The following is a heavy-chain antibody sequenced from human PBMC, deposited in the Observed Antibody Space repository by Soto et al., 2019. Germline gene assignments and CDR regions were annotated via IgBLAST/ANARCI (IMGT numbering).Heavy chain of an antibody. CDR2: LIPIFGTA. CDR3: ARSVSFRYQLLKRGMDV. Sequence: QVQLVQSGAEVKKPGSSVKVSCKASGGTFSSYAISWVRQAPGQGLEWMGGLIPIFGTANYAQKFQGRVTITADESTSTAYMELSSLRSADTAVYYCARSVSFRYQLLKRGMDVWGQGTTVTVAS. D-gene: IGHD1-7*01. J-gene: IGHJ6*02. V-gene: IGHV1-69*01. CDR1: GGTFSSYA.